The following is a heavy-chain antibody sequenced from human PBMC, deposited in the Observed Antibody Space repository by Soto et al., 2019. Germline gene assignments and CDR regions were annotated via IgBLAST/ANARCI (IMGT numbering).Heavy chain of an antibody. V-gene: IGHV3-30-3*01. CDR3: ARDDEGGSYCDHGY. D-gene: IGHD3-10*01. CDR1: GFTFSNYI. J-gene: IGHJ4*02. CDR2: ILHDGNNK. Sequence: QVQLVESGGGVVQPGRSLRLSCAASGFTFSNYIMHCVRQAPGKGLEWVAIILHDGNNKYYADSVKGRFTISRDNSKNTLYLQMNSLRTEDTAIYYCARDDEGGSYCDHGYWGQGTLVTVSS.